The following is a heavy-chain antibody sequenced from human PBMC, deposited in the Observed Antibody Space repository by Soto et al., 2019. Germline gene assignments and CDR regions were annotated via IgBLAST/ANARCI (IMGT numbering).Heavy chain of an antibody. CDR1: GDSITRGAYY. D-gene: IGHD3-16*01. V-gene: IGHV4-31*03. CDR2: IPNTGRT. CDR3: ARARQYYDCELDP. J-gene: IGHJ5*02. Sequence: QVQLQESGPGLVKPSQTLSLTCTVSGDSITRGAYYWTWIRQHPGKGLEWIGYIPNTGRTYYNPSLKSRLSISLDTSENQFSLKLTSVTAADTAIYYCARARQYYDCELDPWGQGTLVTVSS.